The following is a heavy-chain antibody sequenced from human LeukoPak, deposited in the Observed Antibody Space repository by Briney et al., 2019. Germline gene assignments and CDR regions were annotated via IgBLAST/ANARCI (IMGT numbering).Heavy chain of an antibody. CDR2: IYSGGST. CDR1: GFTVSSNY. V-gene: IGHV3-66*01. D-gene: IGHD6-13*01. CDR3: ARIAAAGIRRLNY. J-gene: IGHJ4*02. Sequence: GGSLRLSCVASGFTVSSNYMSWVRQAPGKGLEWVTVIYSGGSTYYAHSVKGRFTISRDNSKNTLYLQMNSLRAEDTAVYYCARIAAAGIRRLNYWGQGTLVTVAS.